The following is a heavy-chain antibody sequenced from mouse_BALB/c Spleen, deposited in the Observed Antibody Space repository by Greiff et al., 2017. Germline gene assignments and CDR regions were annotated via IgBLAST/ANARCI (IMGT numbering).Heavy chain of an antibody. V-gene: IGHV1S135*01. D-gene: IGHD6-1*01. Sequence: VQLKESGPELMKPGASVKISCKASGYSFTSYYMHWVKQSHGKSLEWIGYIDPFNGGTSYNQKFKGKATLTVDKSSSTAYMHLSSLTSEDSAVYYCARCQPTRAMDYWGQGTSVTVSS. CDR1: GYSFTSYY. CDR2: IDPFNGGT. CDR3: ARCQPTRAMDY. J-gene: IGHJ4*01.